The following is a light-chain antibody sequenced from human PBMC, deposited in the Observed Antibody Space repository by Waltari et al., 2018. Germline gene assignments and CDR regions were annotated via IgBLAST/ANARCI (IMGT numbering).Light chain of an antibody. CDR2: WAS. Sequence: DVVVTQSPDSLAVSLGERATINCKSSQNVNNKLAWYQQKPGQPPNLLIYWASTRASGVPDRFSVIGSGTDFTLTISSLQADDVAVYYCQQYDNTPFTSGPGTKVDIK. CDR3: QQYDNTPFT. J-gene: IGKJ3*01. CDR1: QNVNNK. V-gene: IGKV4-1*01.